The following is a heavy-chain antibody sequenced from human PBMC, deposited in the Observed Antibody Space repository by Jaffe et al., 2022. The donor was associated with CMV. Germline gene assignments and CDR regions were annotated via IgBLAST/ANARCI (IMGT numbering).Heavy chain of an antibody. J-gene: IGHJ6*02. V-gene: IGHV3-30*18. CDR1: GFTFSSYG. Sequence: QVQLVESGGGVVQPGRSLRLSCAASGFTFSSYGMHWVRQAPGKGLEWVAVISYDGSNKYYADSVKGRFTISRDNSKNTLYLQMNSLRAEDTAVYYCAKDAHYYGSGCMDVWGQGTTVTVSS. D-gene: IGHD3-10*01. CDR3: AKDAHYYGSGCMDV. CDR2: ISYDGSNK.